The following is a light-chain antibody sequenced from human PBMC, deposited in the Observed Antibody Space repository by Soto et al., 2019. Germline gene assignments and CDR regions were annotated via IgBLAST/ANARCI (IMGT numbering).Light chain of an antibody. CDR2: DVS. V-gene: IGLV2-14*03. Sequence: QSALTQPASVSGSPGQSITISCTGTSSDIGDSNYVSWYQQHPGKAPKLVIYDVSNQPSGVSNRFSGSKSANTASLTISGLQAEDEADYYCSSFRSSSTSYVFGTGTKLTVL. CDR1: SSDIGDSNY. J-gene: IGLJ1*01. CDR3: SSFRSSSTSYV.